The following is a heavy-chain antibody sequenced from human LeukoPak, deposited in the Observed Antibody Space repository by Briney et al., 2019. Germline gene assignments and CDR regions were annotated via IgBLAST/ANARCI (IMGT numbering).Heavy chain of an antibody. V-gene: IGHV4-59*12. CDR1: GGSISSYY. CDR3: ARDRLYDSRGYYYSSDAFDI. D-gene: IGHD3-22*01. Sequence: SETLSLTCTVSGGSISSYYWSWIRQPPGKGLEWIGYIYYSGSTNYNPSLKSRVTISVDTSKNQFSLKLSSVTAADTAVYYCARDRLYDSRGYYYSSDAFDIWGQGTMVTVSS. J-gene: IGHJ3*02. CDR2: IYYSGST.